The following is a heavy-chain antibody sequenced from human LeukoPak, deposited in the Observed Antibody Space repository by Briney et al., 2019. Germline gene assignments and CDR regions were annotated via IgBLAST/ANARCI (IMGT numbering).Heavy chain of an antibody. V-gene: IGHV3-30*03. D-gene: IGHD3-22*01. Sequence: GGSLRLSCAASGFTFSSYGMHWVRQAPGKGLEWVAVISYDGSNKYYADSVKGRFTISRDNSKNTLYLQMNSLRAEDTAVYYCARGVWDWGVVVITTRYYFDYWGQGTLVTVSS. CDR2: ISYDGSNK. CDR3: ARGVWDWGVVVITTRYYFDY. J-gene: IGHJ4*02. CDR1: GFTFSSYG.